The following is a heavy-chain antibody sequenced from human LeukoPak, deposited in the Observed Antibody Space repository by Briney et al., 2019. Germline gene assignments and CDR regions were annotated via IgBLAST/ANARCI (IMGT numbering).Heavy chain of an antibody. V-gene: IGHV3-23*01. Sequence: GGSLRLSCAASGFSFSTYGMTWVRQAPGKGLEWVSFISDSGGNTNYTDSVKGRFTISRDNSKNMLFLQMNSLRDEDTAVYYCAKGWTGYVNTWYFDWGQGTLVTVSS. CDR3: AKGWTGYVNTWYFD. CDR1: GFSFSTYG. CDR2: ISDSGGNT. D-gene: IGHD6-13*01. J-gene: IGHJ4*02.